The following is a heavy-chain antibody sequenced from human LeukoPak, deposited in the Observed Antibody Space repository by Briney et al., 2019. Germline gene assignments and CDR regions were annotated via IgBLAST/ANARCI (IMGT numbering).Heavy chain of an antibody. Sequence: ASVKVSCKASGYTFTSYYMHWVRQAPGQGLEWMGIINPSGGSTSYAQKFQGRVTMTRDMSTSTVYMELSSLRSEDTAVYYCARTRGIVVVPAARGFDPWGQGTLVTVSS. CDR1: GYTFTSYY. V-gene: IGHV1-46*01. CDR2: INPSGGST. CDR3: ARTRGIVVVPAARGFDP. J-gene: IGHJ5*02. D-gene: IGHD2-2*01.